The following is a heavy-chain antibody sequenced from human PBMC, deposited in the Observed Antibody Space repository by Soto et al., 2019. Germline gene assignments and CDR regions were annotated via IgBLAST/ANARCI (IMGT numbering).Heavy chain of an antibody. CDR3: AKDYCSGGSCYQPEYFQH. V-gene: IGHV3-30*18. D-gene: IGHD2-15*01. CDR2: ISYDGSNK. Sequence: GGSLRLSCAASGFTFSSYGMHWVRQAPGKGLEWVAVISYDGSNKYYADSVKGRFTISRDNSKNTLYLQMNSLRAEDTAVYYCAKDYCSGGSCYQPEYFQHWGQGTLVTVSS. CDR1: GFTFSSYG. J-gene: IGHJ1*01.